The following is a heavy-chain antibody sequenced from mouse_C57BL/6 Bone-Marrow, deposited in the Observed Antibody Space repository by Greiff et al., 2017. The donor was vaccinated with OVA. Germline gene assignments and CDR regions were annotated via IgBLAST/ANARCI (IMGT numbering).Heavy chain of an antibody. D-gene: IGHD2-5*01. J-gene: IGHJ4*01. Sequence: QVQLQQSGPELVKPGASVKLSCKASGYTFTIYYMHWVKQRPGQGLEWIGWINPGSGNTKYNEKFKGKATLTADKSSSTAYMQLSSLTSEDSAVYYCARSNYGGLAMDYWGQGTSVTVSS. CDR3: ARSNYGGLAMDY. V-gene: IGHV1-66*01. CDR1: GYTFTIYY. CDR2: INPGSGNT.